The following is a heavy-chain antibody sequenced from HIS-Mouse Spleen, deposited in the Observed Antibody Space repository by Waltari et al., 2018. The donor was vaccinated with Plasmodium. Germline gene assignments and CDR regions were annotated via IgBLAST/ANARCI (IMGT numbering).Heavy chain of an antibody. D-gene: IGHD6-19*01. CDR2: ISAYNGNT. J-gene: IGHJ3*02. V-gene: IGHV1-18*01. Sequence: QVQLVQSGTDLKKPGASVKVPCKASAYTFTRYGINWVRQAPGQGLEWMGWISAYNGNTNYAQKLQGRVTMTTDTSTSTAYMQLRSLRSDDTAVYYCARGSAGDAFDIWGQGTMVTVSS. CDR1: AYTFTRYG. CDR3: ARGSAGDAFDI.